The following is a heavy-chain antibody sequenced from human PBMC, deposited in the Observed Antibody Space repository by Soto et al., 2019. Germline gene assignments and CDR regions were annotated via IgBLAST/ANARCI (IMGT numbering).Heavy chain of an antibody. CDR3: ARDGDCISTSCQTYEYYGMDV. V-gene: IGHV3-33*01. Sequence: GGSLRLSCAASGFTFSSYCMHWVSQDPGKGLEWVAVIWYDGSNKYYADSVKGRFTISRDNSKNTLYLQMNSLRAEDTAVYYCARDGDCISTSCQTYEYYGMDVWGRGT. CDR1: GFTFSSYC. D-gene: IGHD2-2*01. J-gene: IGHJ6*02. CDR2: IWYDGSNK.